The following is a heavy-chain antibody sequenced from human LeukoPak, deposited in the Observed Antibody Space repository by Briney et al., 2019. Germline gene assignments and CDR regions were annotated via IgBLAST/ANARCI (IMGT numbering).Heavy chain of an antibody. CDR3: ARAGLGPYYYDSSGYYYFDY. V-gene: IGHV4-59*01. J-gene: IGHJ4*02. D-gene: IGHD3-22*01. Sequence: SETLSLTCTVSGGSIGSYYWSWIRQPPGKGLEWIGYIYYSGSTNYNPSLKSRVTISVDTSKNQFSLKLSSVTAADTAVYYCARAGLGPYYYDSSGYYYFDYWGQGTLVTVSS. CDR1: GGSIGSYY. CDR2: IYYSGST.